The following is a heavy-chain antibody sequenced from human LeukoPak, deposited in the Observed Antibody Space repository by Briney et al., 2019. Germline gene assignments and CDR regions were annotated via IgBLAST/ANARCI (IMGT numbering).Heavy chain of an antibody. D-gene: IGHD2/OR15-2a*01. J-gene: IGHJ4*02. CDR2: ISYSGSP. V-gene: IGHV4-59*01. Sequence: SETLSLTCIVSGGSISSYYWSWIRQPPGKGLEWIGYISYSGSPNYNPSLKSRVTISVDTSKNQFSLKLSSVTVADTAVYYCARELKVGNTGYYFDAWGQGTLVTVSS. CDR1: GGSISSYY. CDR3: ARELKVGNTGYYFDA.